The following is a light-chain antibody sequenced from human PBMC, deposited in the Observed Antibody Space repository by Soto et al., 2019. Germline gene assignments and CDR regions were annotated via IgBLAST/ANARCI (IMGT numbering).Light chain of an antibody. V-gene: IGKV3D-15*01. J-gene: IGKJ5*01. CDR1: QSVSSN. CDR2: GAS. CDR3: QQYDNWPPIT. Sequence: EIVMTQSPATLSVSPGERATLSCTASQSVSSNLAWYQQKPGQAPRLLIYGASTRTTGIPARFSGSGSGTEFTLTISSLQSEDFAVYYCQQYDNWPPITFGQGTRLEIK.